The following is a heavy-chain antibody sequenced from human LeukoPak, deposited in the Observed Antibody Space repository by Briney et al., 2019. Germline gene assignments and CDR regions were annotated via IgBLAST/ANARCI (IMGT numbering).Heavy chain of an antibody. CDR2: INHSGST. Sequence: SETLSLTCAVYGGSFSGYYWSWIRQPPGKGLEWIGEINHSGSTNYNPSLKSRVTISVDTSKNQFSLKLSSVTAADTAVYYCARDGTGSYYPKEFDYWGQGALVTVSS. D-gene: IGHD3-10*01. CDR1: GGSFSGYY. J-gene: IGHJ4*02. V-gene: IGHV4-34*01. CDR3: ARDGTGSYYPKEFDY.